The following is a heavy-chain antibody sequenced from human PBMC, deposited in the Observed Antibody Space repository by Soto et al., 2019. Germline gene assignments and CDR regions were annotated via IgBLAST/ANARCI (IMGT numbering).Heavy chain of an antibody. D-gene: IGHD3-10*01. CDR2: IYYSGST. CDR1: GGSISSGGYY. CDR3: ARASYYGSGSYYFDY. J-gene: IGHJ4*02. V-gene: IGHV4-31*03. Sequence: SETLSLTCTVSGGSISSGGYYWSWIRQHPGKGLEWIGYIYYSGSTYYNPSLKSRVTISVDTSKNQFSLKLSSVTAADTAVYYCARASYYGSGSYYFDYWGQGTLVTVSS.